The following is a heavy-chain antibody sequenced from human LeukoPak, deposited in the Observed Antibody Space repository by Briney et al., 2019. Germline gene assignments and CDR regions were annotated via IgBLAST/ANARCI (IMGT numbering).Heavy chain of an antibody. CDR3: TRRGGYFDY. D-gene: IGHD3-16*01. V-gene: IGHV3-48*03. J-gene: IGHJ4*02. CDR2: IGAGGLTT. Sequence: GGSLRLSCAVSGFTFSTYEMNWARRAPGKGLEWISCIGAGGLTTYYADSVKGRFTISRDNAKNSLYLQMNSLRAEDTAVYYCTRRGGYFDYWGQGSLVTVSS. CDR1: GFTFSTYE.